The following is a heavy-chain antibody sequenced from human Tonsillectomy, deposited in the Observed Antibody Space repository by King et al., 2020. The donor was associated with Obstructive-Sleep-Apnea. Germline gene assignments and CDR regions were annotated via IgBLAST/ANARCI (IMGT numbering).Heavy chain of an antibody. CDR1: GGSFSGYY. J-gene: IGHJ2*01. CDR3: ASGYYYGSGSAHFDL. V-gene: IGHV4-34*01. CDR2: ITHSGST. D-gene: IGHD3-10*01. Sequence: VQLQQWGAGLLKPSETLSLTCAVYGGSFSGYYWSWIRQPPGKGLEWIGEITHSGSTNSNPSLNSRVTILVDTSKNQFSLKLSSVTAADTAVYYCASGYYYGSGSAHFDLWGRGTLVTVSS.